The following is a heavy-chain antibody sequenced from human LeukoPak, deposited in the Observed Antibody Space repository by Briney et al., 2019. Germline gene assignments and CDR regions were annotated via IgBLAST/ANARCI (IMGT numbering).Heavy chain of an antibody. CDR3: ARRKAGSSSWSDPFDI. CDR1: GFTFSTYD. CDR2: IDKAGDT. Sequence: QPGGSLRLSCAASGFTFSTYDMHWVRQTTGKSLEWVSAIDKAGDTYYPGSVKGRFTISREDAKNSLYLQINSLRAGDTAVYYCARRKAGSSSWSDPFDIWGQGTMVTVSS. V-gene: IGHV3-13*04. J-gene: IGHJ3*02. D-gene: IGHD6-13*01.